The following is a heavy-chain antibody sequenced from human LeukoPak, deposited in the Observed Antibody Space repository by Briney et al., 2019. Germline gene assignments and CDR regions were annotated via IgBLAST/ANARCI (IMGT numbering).Heavy chain of an antibody. CDR1: GFTFSSYA. CDR2: ISYDGSNK. D-gene: IGHD2-15*01. CDR3: ARDPSPPDEIVVVVAADY. J-gene: IGHJ4*02. Sequence: GGSLRLSCAASGFTFSSYAMHWVRQAPGKGLEWVAVISYDGSNKYYADSVKGRFTISRDNSKNTLYLQMNSLRAEDTAVYYCARDPSPPDEIVVVVAADYWGQGTLATVSS. V-gene: IGHV3-30-3*01.